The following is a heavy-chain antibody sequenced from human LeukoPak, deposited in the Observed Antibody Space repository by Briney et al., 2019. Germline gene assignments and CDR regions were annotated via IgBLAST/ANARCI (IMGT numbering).Heavy chain of an antibody. J-gene: IGHJ4*02. D-gene: IGHD4-17*01. Sequence: GGSLRLPCAASGFTFSSYGMHWVPQAPGKGLEGVAYIRYDGSNKYYADSVKGRFTISRDNSKNTLYLQMNSLRAEDTAVYYCAREARPYGDYVGLFDYWGQGTLVTVSS. V-gene: IGHV3-30*02. CDR2: IRYDGSNK. CDR3: AREARPYGDYVGLFDY. CDR1: GFTFSSYG.